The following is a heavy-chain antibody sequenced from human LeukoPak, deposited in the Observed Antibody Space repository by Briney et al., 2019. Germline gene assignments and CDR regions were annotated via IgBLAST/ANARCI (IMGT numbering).Heavy chain of an antibody. Sequence: GGSLRLSCAASGFTFSSYAMSWVRQAPEKGLEWVSAISGSGGSTYYADSVKGRFTISRDNSKNTLYLQMNSLRAEDTAVYYCAKGVSRIAAAGTGIGYWGQGTLVTVSS. CDR3: AKGVSRIAAAGTGIGY. CDR2: ISGSGGST. D-gene: IGHD6-13*01. CDR1: GFTFSSYA. V-gene: IGHV3-23*01. J-gene: IGHJ4*02.